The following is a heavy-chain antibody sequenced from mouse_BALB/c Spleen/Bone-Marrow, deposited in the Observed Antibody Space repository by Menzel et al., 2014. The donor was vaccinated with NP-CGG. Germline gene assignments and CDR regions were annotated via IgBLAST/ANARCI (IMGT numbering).Heavy chain of an antibody. Sequence: EAQLVESGAELVKPGASVKLSCTASGFNIKDTYMHWVKQRPEQGLEWIGRIDHANGNTKYGPKFQGKATITAGTSSNTAYLQLNSLTSEDTAVYYCAGGWLPSYAMDYWGQGTSVTVSS. CDR1: GFNIKDTY. CDR3: AGGWLPSYAMDY. V-gene: IGHV14-3*02. CDR2: IDHANGNT. D-gene: IGHD2-2*01. J-gene: IGHJ4*01.